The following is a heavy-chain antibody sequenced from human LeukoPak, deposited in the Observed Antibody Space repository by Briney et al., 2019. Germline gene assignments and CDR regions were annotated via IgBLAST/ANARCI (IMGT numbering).Heavy chain of an antibody. Sequence: GGSPRLSCAASGVTFSTYAMTWVRQTPGKGLEWVSAITGSGVSTFYADSVKGRFTISRDNSKNTLFLQMNSLRAEDTAVYYCAKGVVGVTSPNSLDSWGQGTLVTVSS. CDR1: GVTFSTYA. D-gene: IGHD1-26*01. CDR2: ITGSGVST. V-gene: IGHV3-23*01. CDR3: AKGVVGVTSPNSLDS. J-gene: IGHJ4*02.